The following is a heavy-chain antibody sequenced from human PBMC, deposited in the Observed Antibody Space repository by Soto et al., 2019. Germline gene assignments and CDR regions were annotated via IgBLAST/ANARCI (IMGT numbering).Heavy chain of an antibody. CDR2: IIPIFGTA. CDR1: GGTSSSYA. D-gene: IGHD5-18*01. CDR3: ARDGDYSYGYYYYGMDV. V-gene: IGHV1-69*13. J-gene: IGHJ6*02. Sequence: GASVKVSCKASGGTSSSYAISWVRQAPGQGLEWMGGIIPIFGTANYAQKFQGRVTITADESTSTAYMELSSLRSEDTAVYYCARDGDYSYGYYYYGMDVWGQGTTVTVSS.